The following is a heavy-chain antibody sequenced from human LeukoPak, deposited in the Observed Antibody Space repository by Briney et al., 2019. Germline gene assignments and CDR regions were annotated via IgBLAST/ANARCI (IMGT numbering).Heavy chain of an antibody. J-gene: IGHJ6*03. CDR3: ARDYFDSSDYPRTYYYYYMEF. V-gene: IGHV3-21*01. D-gene: IGHD3-22*01. Sequence: GGSLTLSCAASGFTFSRYSMNWVRQAPGKGLEWVASISGTSTFIYSADSVKGRFTISRDTAKNSLFLQMNSLRAEDTAIYYCARDYFDSSDYPRTYYYYYMEFCGDGATVTVSS. CDR2: ISGTSTFI. CDR1: GFTFSRYS.